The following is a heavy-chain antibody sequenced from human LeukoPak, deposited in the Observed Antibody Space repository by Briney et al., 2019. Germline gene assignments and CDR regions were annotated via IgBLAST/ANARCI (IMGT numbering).Heavy chain of an antibody. CDR3: ARDLDYSSGYYKGENWFDP. V-gene: IGHV1-69*05. D-gene: IGHD3-22*01. CDR1: GGTFSSYA. Sequence: SVKVSCKASGGTFSSYAISWVRQAPGQGLEWMGGIIPIFGTANYAQKFQGRVTITTDESTSTAYMELSSLRSEDTAVYYCARDLDYSSGYYKGENWFDPWGQGTLDSVSS. CDR2: IIPIFGTA. J-gene: IGHJ5*02.